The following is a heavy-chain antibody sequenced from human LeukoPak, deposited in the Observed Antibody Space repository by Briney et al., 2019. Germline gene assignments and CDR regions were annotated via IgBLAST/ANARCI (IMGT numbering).Heavy chain of an antibody. CDR2: ISWNSGSI. CDR1: GFTFDDYA. CDR3: AKVRVGTAMATGYFDY. Sequence: GGSLRLSCAASGFTFDDYAMHWVRQAPGKGLEWVSGISWNSGSIGYADSVKGRFTISRDNAKNSLYLQMNSLRAEDTALYYCAKVRVGTAMATGYFDYWGQGTLVTVSS. V-gene: IGHV3-9*01. D-gene: IGHD5-18*01. J-gene: IGHJ4*02.